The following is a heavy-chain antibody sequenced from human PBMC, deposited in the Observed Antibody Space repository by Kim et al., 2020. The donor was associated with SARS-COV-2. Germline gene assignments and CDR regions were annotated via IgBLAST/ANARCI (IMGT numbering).Heavy chain of an antibody. D-gene: IGHD6-19*01. V-gene: IGHV3-74*01. CDR2: INSDGSGT. Sequence: GGSLRLSCAASGFTFSSYWMHWVRQVPGKGLVWVSHINSDGSGTSYADSVKGRFTISRDNAKNTLYLQMNSLRTEDTAVYYCARDSSPPWYSSAWHQCYCGQGTLVTVSS. J-gene: IGHJ4*02. CDR3: ARDSSPPWYSSAWHQCY. CDR1: GFTFSSYW.